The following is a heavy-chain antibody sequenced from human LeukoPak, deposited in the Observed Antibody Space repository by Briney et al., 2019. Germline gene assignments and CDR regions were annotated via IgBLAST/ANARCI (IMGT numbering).Heavy chain of an antibody. J-gene: IGHJ5*02. CDR1: GGSFSGYY. CDR2: IYYSGST. CDR3: ARGPIMVFGVVRGWFDP. D-gene: IGHD3-3*01. V-gene: IGHV4-59*01. Sequence: SETLSLTCAVYGGSFSGYYWSWIRQPPGKGLEWIGYIYYSGSTNYNPSLKSRVTISVDTSKNQFSLKLSSVTAADTAVYYCARGPIMVFGVVRGWFDPWGQGTLVTVSS.